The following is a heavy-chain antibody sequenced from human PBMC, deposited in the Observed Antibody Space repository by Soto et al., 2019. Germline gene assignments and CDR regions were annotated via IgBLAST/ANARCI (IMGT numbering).Heavy chain of an antibody. D-gene: IGHD2-2*01. V-gene: IGHV3-33*01. CDR1: GFTFSSYG. CDR2: IWYDGSNK. Sequence: GGSLRLSGEASGFTFSSYGMHWVGQAPGKGLEWVAVIWYDGSNKYYADSVKGRFTISRDNSKNTLYLQMNSLRAEDTAVYYCARDPEGYCSSTSCYPYYGMDVWGQGT. CDR3: ARDPEGYCSSTSCYPYYGMDV. J-gene: IGHJ6*02.